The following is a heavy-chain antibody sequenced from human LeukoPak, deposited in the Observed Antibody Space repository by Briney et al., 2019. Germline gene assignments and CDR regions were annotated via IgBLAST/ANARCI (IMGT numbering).Heavy chain of an antibody. CDR1: GYTFTSYG. J-gene: IGHJ6*03. CDR2: ISAYNGNT. V-gene: IGHV1-18*01. D-gene: IGHD3-3*01. Sequence: GASVKVSCKASGYTFTSYGISWVRQAPGQGLEWMGWISAYNGNTNYAQKLQGRVTMTTDTSTSTAYMELSRLRSDDTAVYYCARDLSQYYDFWSGGYYYYYMDVWGKGTTVTVSS. CDR3: ARDLSQYYDFWSGGYYYYYMDV.